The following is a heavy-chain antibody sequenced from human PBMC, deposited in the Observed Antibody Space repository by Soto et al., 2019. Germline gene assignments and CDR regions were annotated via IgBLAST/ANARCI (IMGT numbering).Heavy chain of an antibody. CDR2: ISSSSSYI. CDR3: ARDRSDILTGSDAFDI. D-gene: IGHD3-9*01. Sequence: VGSLRLSGAASGFTFSSYSMNWVSQAPGNGLEWVSSISSSSSYIYYSDSVKGRFTISRDNAKNSLYLQMNSLRAEDTAVYYCARDRSDILTGSDAFDIWGQGTMVTVSS. J-gene: IGHJ3*02. V-gene: IGHV3-21*01. CDR1: GFTFSSYS.